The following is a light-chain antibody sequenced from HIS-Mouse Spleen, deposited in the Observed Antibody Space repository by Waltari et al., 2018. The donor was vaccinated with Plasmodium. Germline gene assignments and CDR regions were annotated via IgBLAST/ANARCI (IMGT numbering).Light chain of an antibody. CDR1: ALPKKY. Sequence: SYELTQPPSVSVSPGQTARITCSGDALPKKYAYWYQQKSGQAPVLVIYEDSKRASGIPERFSGSSSGTMATLTISGAQVEDEADYYCYSTDSSGNHRVFGGVTKLTVL. CDR3: YSTDSSGNHRV. V-gene: IGLV3-10*01. CDR2: EDS. J-gene: IGLJ3*02.